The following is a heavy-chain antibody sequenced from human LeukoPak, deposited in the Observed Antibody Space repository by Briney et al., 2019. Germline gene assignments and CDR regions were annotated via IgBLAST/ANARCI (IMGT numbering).Heavy chain of an antibody. J-gene: IGHJ4*02. Sequence: PGGSLRLSCTASGFTFSTYGMHWVRQAPGKGLFWVSFIPYDGSDKYYADSVKGRFTISRDNSKNTLYLQMNSLRVEDTAVYYCAKGRSITDYWGQGTLVTVSS. CDR2: IPYDGSDK. CDR3: AKGRSITDY. D-gene: IGHD6-6*01. CDR1: GFTFSTYG. V-gene: IGHV3-30*02.